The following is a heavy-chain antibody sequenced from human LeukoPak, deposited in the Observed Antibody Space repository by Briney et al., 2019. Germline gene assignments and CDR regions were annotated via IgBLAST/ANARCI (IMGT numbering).Heavy chain of an antibody. CDR1: GFTYSSYA. V-gene: IGHV3-30-3*01. D-gene: IGHD5-24*01. Sequence: PGRSLRLSCAASGFTYSSYAMHWVRQAPGKGLEWVAVISYDGSNKYYADSVKGRFTISRDNSKNTLYLQMNSLRAEDTAVYYCARDSEEMATTYVFDYWGQGTLVTVSS. CDR3: ARDSEEMATTYVFDY. J-gene: IGHJ4*02. CDR2: ISYDGSNK.